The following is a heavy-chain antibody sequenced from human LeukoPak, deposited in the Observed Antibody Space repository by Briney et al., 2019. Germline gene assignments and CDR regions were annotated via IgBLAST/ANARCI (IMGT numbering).Heavy chain of an antibody. D-gene: IGHD2-2*01. Sequence: PGVSLRLSCAASGFTSSAYDMHWVRQITEGGLEWVSTSGTVGDTFYSDSVKGRFTISRENAKNSVHLQMNSLRVEDSAIYFCVRAAMPYIINGRRFDYWGQGTLVTVSS. CDR2: SGTVGDT. CDR3: VRAAMPYIINGRRFDY. CDR1: GFTSSAYD. J-gene: IGHJ4*02. V-gene: IGHV3-13*04.